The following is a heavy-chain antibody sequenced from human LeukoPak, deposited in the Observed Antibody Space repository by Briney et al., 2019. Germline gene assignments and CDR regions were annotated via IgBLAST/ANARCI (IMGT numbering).Heavy chain of an antibody. Sequence: SGPTLVKPTQTLTLTCTFSGFSLSTSGVGVGWIRQPPGKALEWLALIYWNDDKRYSPSLKSRLTITKDTSKNQVVLTMTNMDPVDTATYYCAHRPPHYYDSETAWFDPWGQGTLVTVSS. CDR1: GFSLSTSGVG. D-gene: IGHD3-22*01. J-gene: IGHJ5*02. CDR3: AHRPPHYYDSETAWFDP. CDR2: IYWNDDK. V-gene: IGHV2-5*01.